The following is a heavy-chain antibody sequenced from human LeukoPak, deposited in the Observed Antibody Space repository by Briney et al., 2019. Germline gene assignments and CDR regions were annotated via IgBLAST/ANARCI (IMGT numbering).Heavy chain of an antibody. CDR2: IYYSGST. J-gene: IGHJ6*03. CDR1: GGSISSSSYY. Sequence: SETLSLTCTVSGGSISSSSYYWGWIRQPPGKGLEWIGSIYYSGSTYYNPSLKSRVTISLDMSKNQFSLRLSSVTAADTAVYYCARGRVYYYNRQNYYYYYYMDVWGKGTTVTVSS. D-gene: IGHD3-22*01. CDR3: ARGRVYYYNRQNYYYYYYMDV. V-gene: IGHV4-39*07.